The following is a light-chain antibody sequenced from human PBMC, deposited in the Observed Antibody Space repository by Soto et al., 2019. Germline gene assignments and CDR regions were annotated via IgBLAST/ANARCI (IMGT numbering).Light chain of an antibody. CDR2: AAS. CDR1: QSISSY. Sequence: DIQMTQSPSSLSASVGDRVTITCRASQSISSYLNWYQQKPGKAPKLLIYAASSLQSGVPSRFSGSRSGTDFTLTISSLQPEDFATYYCQQRYSTTRAYTFGQGTKLEIK. J-gene: IGKJ2*01. V-gene: IGKV1-39*01. CDR3: QQRYSTTRAYT.